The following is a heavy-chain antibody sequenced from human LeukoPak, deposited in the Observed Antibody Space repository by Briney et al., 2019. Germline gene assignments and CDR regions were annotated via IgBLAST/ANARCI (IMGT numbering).Heavy chain of an antibody. CDR3: ARDDAFDI. CDR2: ISSSSSYI. V-gene: IGHV3-21*01. J-gene: IGHJ3*02. CDR1: GFRFGNYG. Sequence: GGSLRLSCVASGFRFGNYGMNWVRQAPGKGLEWVSSISSSSSYIYYADSVKGRFTISRDNAKNSLYLQMNSLRAEDTAVYYCARDDAFDIWGQGTMVTVSS.